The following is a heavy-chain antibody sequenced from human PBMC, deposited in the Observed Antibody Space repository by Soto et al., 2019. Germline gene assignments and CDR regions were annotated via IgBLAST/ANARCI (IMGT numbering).Heavy chain of an antibody. CDR1: GFTFSNNV. CDR3: AKEVYGAARGGMDV. D-gene: IGHD3-10*01. CDR2: ISDNGGST. Sequence: EVQLLESGGGLVQPGGSLRLSCAASGFTFSNNVMNWVRQAPGKGLEWVSGISDNGGSTYYADSVKGRCTISRDNSXNTLYLQRNSLRAEDTAVYYCAKEVYGAARGGMDVWGQGTTVTVSS. V-gene: IGHV3-23*01. J-gene: IGHJ6*02.